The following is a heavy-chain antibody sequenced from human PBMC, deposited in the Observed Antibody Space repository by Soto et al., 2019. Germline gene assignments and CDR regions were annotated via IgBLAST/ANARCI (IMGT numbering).Heavy chain of an antibody. CDR2: ITTSSSTI. D-gene: IGHD1-26*01. Sequence: EVQLVESGGGLVQPGGSLRLSCAVSAFTFSDYSMNWVRQAPGKGLEWVSYITTSSSTIFYADSVKGRFTISRDNVKDSLYLQMNSLRDEDTAVYYCARGEVGATSAVESRFDYWGQGALVTVSS. CDR1: AFTFSDYS. J-gene: IGHJ4*02. V-gene: IGHV3-48*02. CDR3: ARGEVGATSAVESRFDY.